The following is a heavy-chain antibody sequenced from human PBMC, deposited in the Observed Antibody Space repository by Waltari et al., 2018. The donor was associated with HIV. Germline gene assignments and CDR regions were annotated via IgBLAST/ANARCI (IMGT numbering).Heavy chain of an antibody. J-gene: IGHJ4*02. D-gene: IGHD6-6*01. CDR1: GFAFSNYW. Sequence: EVQLVESGGGLVQPGGSLRLSCAASGFAFSNYWVNWVRQAPGKGLEWVANMNQDGSQKRSVDSVKGRFTISRDNARNSVYLQMNSLRAEDTAVYYCVASSSYWGRGTQVTVSS. CDR3: VASSSY. CDR2: MNQDGSQK. V-gene: IGHV3-7*01.